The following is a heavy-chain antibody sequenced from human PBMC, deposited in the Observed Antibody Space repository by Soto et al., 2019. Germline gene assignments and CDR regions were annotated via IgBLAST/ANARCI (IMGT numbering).Heavy chain of an antibody. D-gene: IGHD1-26*01. Sequence: QVQLVQSGAEVKKPGASVKVSCKASGYNFNSYTISWVRQAPGQGLEWMGRISAYNGNTNYAQKLQGRGTMTTDTATSTAYMERRSLRAADPAVYHCARVVGARGPWFDPWGQGTLVTVSS. CDR3: ARVVGARGPWFDP. J-gene: IGHJ5*02. CDR1: GYNFNSYT. V-gene: IGHV1-18*01. CDR2: ISAYNGNT.